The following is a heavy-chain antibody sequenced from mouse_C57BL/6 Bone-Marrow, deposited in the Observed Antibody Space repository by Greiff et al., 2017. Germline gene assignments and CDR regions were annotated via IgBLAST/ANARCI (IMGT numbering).Heavy chain of an antibody. CDR3: ASGGGRRRGYAMDY. V-gene: IGHV3-6*01. D-gene: IGHD1-1*01. CDR2: ISYDGSN. J-gene: IGHJ4*01. CDR1: GYSITSGYY. Sequence: EVKLQESGPGLVKPSQSLSLTCSVTGYSITSGYYWNWIRQFPGNKLEWMGYISYDGSNNYNPSLKNRISITRDTSKNQFFLKLNSVTTEDTATYYCASGGGRRRGYAMDYWGQGTSVTVSS.